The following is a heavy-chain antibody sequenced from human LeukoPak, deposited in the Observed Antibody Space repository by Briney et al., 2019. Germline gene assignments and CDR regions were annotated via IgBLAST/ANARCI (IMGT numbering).Heavy chain of an antibody. J-gene: IGHJ4*02. CDR3: AKAPLRAVAGISDY. Sequence: GGSLRLSCAASGFTFSSYAMSWVRQAPGKGLKWVSAISGSGGSTYYADSVKGRFTISRDNSKNTLYLQMNSLRAEDTAVYYCAKAPLRAVAGISDYWGQGTLVTVSS. CDR2: ISGSGGST. CDR1: GFTFSSYA. D-gene: IGHD6-19*01. V-gene: IGHV3-23*01.